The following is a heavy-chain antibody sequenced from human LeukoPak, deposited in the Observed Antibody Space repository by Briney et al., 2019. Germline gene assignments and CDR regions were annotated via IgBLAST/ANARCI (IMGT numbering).Heavy chain of an antibody. CDR1: GGSISSGGFS. CDR3: ARGAYGDYVYGDYFDY. V-gene: IGHV4-30-2*06. J-gene: IGHJ4*02. CDR2: SYHGGST. Sequence: SQTLSLTCAVSGGSISSGGFSWNWIRQSPGKGLEWIGYSYHGGSTFYNPSLKSRVTISVDRSRNQFSLELTSATAADTAMYYCARGAYGDYVYGDYFDYWGQGALVTVSS. D-gene: IGHD4-17*01.